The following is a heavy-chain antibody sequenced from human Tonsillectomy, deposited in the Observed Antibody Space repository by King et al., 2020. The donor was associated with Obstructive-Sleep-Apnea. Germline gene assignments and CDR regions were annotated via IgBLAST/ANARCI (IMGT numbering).Heavy chain of an antibody. J-gene: IGHJ4*02. V-gene: IGHV3-30-3*01. CDR1: GFTFSNYA. Sequence: VQLVESGGGVVQPGRSLRLSCAASGFTFSNYAMHWVRQAPGKGLEWVAIISYDGSNKYNADSVKGRFTISRDDSKNTLYLQMNSLRAEDTAVYYCARDHGYSYGYIDYYIDYWGQGTPVTAAS. CDR3: ARDHGYSYGYIDYYIDY. CDR2: ISYDGSNK. D-gene: IGHD5-18*01.